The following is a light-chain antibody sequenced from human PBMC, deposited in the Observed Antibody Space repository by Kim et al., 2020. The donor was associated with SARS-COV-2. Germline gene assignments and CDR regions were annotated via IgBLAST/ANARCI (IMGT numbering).Light chain of an antibody. Sequence: GQSYTISCTGTSSDVGGYNYVSWYQQHPGKAPNLMIYDVSNRPSGVSNRFSGSKSGNTASLTISGLQAEDEADYYCSSYTPSGTTVFATGTKVTVL. CDR2: DVS. V-gene: IGLV2-14*03. CDR3: SSYTPSGTTV. CDR1: SSDVGGYNY. J-gene: IGLJ1*01.